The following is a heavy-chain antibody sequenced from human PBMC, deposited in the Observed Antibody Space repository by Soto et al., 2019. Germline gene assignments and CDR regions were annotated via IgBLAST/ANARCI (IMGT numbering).Heavy chain of an antibody. CDR2: INAGNGNT. Sequence: ASVKVSCKASGYTFTSYAMHWVRQAPGQRLEWMGWINAGNGNTKYSQKFQGRVTITRDTSASTAYMELSSLRSEDTAVYYCARDLITGTRDGDYWGQGTLVTVSS. CDR1: GYTFTSYA. V-gene: IGHV1-3*01. J-gene: IGHJ4*02. CDR3: ARDLITGTRDGDY. D-gene: IGHD1-7*01.